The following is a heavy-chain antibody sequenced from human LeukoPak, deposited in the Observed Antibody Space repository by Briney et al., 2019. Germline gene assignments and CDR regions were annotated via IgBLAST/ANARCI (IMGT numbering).Heavy chain of an antibody. CDR2: FGATGDT. CDR1: GLTFSSYD. J-gene: IGHJ3*02. CDR3: VLGAYWNDDKNAFHI. V-gene: IGHV3-13*01. D-gene: IGHD1-1*01. Sequence: GGSLRLSCAASGLTFSSYDMHWVRQAPGKGLEWVSSFGATGDTYYAGSVKGRFTISRENAKKSLYLQMSSLRVEDTAVYFCVLGAYWNDDKNAFHIWGPGTMVTVSS.